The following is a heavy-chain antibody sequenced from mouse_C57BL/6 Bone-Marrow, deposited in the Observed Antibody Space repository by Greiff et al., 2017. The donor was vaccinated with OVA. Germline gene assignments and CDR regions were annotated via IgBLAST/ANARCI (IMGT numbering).Heavy chain of an antibody. Sequence: VQLQQSGAELARPGASVQLSCKASGYTFTSYGISWVKQRTGQGLEWIGEIYPRSGNTYYNEKFKGKATLTADKSSCTAYMELRSLTSEDSAVYFCDYGSPNWYVDVWGTGTTVTVSS. CDR2: IYPRSGNT. V-gene: IGHV1-81*01. CDR3: DYGSPNWYVDV. CDR1: GYTFTSYG. D-gene: IGHD1-1*01. J-gene: IGHJ1*03.